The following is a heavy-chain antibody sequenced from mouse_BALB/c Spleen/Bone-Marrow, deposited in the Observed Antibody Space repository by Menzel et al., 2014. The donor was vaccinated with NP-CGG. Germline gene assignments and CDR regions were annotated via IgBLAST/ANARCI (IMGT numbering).Heavy chain of an antibody. Sequence: DVKLVESGGGWVQPGDSLRLSCATSGFTFSDFYMEWVRQPPGKRLEWIAASRNKAKHYTTEYSASVKGRFIVSRDTSQSILYLQMNALRAEDTAIYYCARDVGYGNYFVYWGQGTLVTVSA. CDR3: ARDVGYGNYFVY. CDR1: GFTFSDFY. V-gene: IGHV7-1*02. D-gene: IGHD2-10*02. J-gene: IGHJ3*01. CDR2: SRNKAKHYTT.